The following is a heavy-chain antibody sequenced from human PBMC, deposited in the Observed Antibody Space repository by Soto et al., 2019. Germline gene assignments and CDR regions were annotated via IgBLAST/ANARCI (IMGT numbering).Heavy chain of an antibody. J-gene: IGHJ4*02. D-gene: IGHD2-2*01. Sequence: QITLKESAPMLVKPTQTLTLTCTFSGFSLNTPGEGVGWIRQPPGKALEWLALIYWNADTRYSPSLESRLTITKDTSKNQVVLTMTNMDPVDTVTYYCAHGRYVTSFILDYWGQGTLVTVSS. CDR2: IYWNADT. V-gene: IGHV2-5*01. CDR3: AHGRYVTSFILDY. CDR1: GFSLNTPGEG.